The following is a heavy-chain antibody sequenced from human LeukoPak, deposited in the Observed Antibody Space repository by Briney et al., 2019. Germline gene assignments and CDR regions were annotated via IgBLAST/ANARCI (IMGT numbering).Heavy chain of an antibody. CDR1: GYSFTSYC. Sequence: GESLKISCKVSGYSFTSYCIGWVRQMPGKGLEWMGIIYPGDSGPTYSPSFQGQVTISVDKSINAAYLQWSSLQASDTAMYYCGMSGDRVPLQDDVFDVWGQGTMVTVST. CDR3: GMSGDRVPLQDDVFDV. D-gene: IGHD1-26*01. V-gene: IGHV5-51*01. J-gene: IGHJ3*01. CDR2: IYPGDSGP.